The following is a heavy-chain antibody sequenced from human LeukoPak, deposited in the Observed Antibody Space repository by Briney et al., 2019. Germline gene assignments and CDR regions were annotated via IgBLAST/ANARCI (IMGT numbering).Heavy chain of an antibody. CDR2: IRSKAYGGTT. J-gene: IGHJ4*02. D-gene: IGHD5-18*01. Sequence: PGRSLRLSCTASGFTFGDYAMSWVRQAPGKGLEWVGFIRSKAYGGTTEYAASVKGRFTISRDDSKSIAYLQMNSLKAEDTAAYYCGMGYSYGPFDYWGQGTLVTVSS. CDR3: GMGYSYGPFDY. V-gene: IGHV3-49*04. CDR1: GFTFGDYA.